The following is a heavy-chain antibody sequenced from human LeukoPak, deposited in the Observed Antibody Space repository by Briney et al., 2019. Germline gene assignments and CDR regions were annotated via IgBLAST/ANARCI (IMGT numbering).Heavy chain of an antibody. D-gene: IGHD6-6*01. CDR1: GGSISSYY. V-gene: IGHV4-59*08. CDR3: ARLSSTLYYSMDV. Sequence: SETLSLTCAVSGGSISSYYWTWIRQPPGKGLEWVGYIQNSAIYRAKIKSSPSLQSRVSLSIDTSKNQVSLPVNSVTAADTAVYDCARLSSTLYYSMDVWGPGTAATVSS. CDR2: IQNSAIYRAKI. J-gene: IGHJ6*02.